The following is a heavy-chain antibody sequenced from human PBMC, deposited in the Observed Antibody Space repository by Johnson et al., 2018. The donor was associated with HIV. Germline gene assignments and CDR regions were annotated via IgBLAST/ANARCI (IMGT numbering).Heavy chain of an antibody. CDR2: IYSGGST. CDR3: AKDPTYDSSGYYGDAFDI. V-gene: IGHV3-66*03. CDR1: GFTVSSNY. J-gene: IGHJ3*02. D-gene: IGHD3-22*01. Sequence: VQLVESGGGLIQPGGSLRLSCAASGFTVSSNYMSWVRQAPGKGLEWVSVIYSGGSTYYADSVKGRFTISRDNSKNTLYLQINSLRAEDTAVYYCAKDPTYDSSGYYGDAFDIWGQGTMVTVSS.